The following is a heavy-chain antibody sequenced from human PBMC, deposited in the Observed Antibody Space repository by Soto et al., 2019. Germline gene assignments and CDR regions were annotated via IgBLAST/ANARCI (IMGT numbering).Heavy chain of an antibody. J-gene: IGHJ4*02. CDR1: GFTFSNYA. Sequence: GGSLRLSCAASGFTFSNYAMSWVRQAPGKGLEWVSTISGSGGSTYYAESVKGRFTISRDYSKNTLYLQMNSLRAEDTAVYYCAKDRLLRVAGTPDFDYWGQGALVTVSS. CDR2: ISGSGGST. V-gene: IGHV3-23*01. CDR3: AKDRLLRVAGTPDFDY. D-gene: IGHD1-1*01.